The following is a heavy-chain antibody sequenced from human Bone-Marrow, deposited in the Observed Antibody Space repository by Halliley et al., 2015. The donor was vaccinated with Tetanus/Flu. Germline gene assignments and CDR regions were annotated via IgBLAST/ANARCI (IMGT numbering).Heavy chain of an antibody. V-gene: IGHV5-51*01. CDR3: ARRGNGYYDSSGYSNPYDY. D-gene: IGHD3-22*01. CDR2: GDSDS. J-gene: IGHJ4*02. Sequence: GDSDSKYSPSFQGQVTISVDKSSSTASLQWSGLKASDTAVYYCARRGNGYYDSSGYSNPYDYWGQGTLVTVSS.